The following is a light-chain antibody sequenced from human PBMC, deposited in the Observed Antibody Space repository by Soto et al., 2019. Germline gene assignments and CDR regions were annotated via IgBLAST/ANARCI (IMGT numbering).Light chain of an antibody. CDR1: SSDVGAYNY. CDR3: SSYTTGTTRYV. V-gene: IGLV2-14*03. J-gene: IGLJ1*01. Sequence: QSALTQPASVSGSPGQSISISCTGTSSDVGAYNYVSWYQQYPGKGPKLIIYDVNNPPSGVSNRFSGSKSGNTASLTISGLQADDEADYFCSSYTTGTTRYVFGTGTQLTVL. CDR2: DVN.